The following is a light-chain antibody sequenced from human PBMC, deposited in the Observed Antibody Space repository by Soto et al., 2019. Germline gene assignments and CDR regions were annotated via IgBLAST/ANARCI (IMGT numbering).Light chain of an antibody. Sequence: QSGLAQPPSMSAAPGQKVPIPCSGSNTKIGNNYVSWYQQLPGTAPKLLIYENNKRPSGIPDRFSGSKSGTSATLGITGLQTGDEADYYCGTWDSSLSAFYVFGTGTKVTVL. CDR3: GTWDSSLSAFYV. CDR1: NTKIGNNY. V-gene: IGLV1-51*02. J-gene: IGLJ1*01. CDR2: ENN.